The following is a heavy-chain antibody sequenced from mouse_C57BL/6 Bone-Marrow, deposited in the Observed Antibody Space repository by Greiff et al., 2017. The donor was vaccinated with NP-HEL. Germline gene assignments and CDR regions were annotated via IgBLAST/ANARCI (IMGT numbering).Heavy chain of an antibody. J-gene: IGHJ4*01. D-gene: IGHD2-4*01. CDR1: GFTFSDYY. Sequence: EVQGVESGGGLVQPGGSLKLSCAASGFTFSDYYMYWVRQTPEKRLEWVAYISNGGGSTYYPDTVKGRFTISRDNAKNTLYLQMSRLKSEDTAMYYCARQDDYDIPSYAMDYWGQGTSVTVSS. CDR3: ARQDDYDIPSYAMDY. CDR2: ISNGGGST. V-gene: IGHV5-12*01.